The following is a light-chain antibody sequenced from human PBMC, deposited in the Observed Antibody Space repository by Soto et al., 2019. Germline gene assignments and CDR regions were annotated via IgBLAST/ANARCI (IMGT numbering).Light chain of an antibody. Sequence: ELTQPPSVSVAPGQTARITCGGNNIGSKSVHWYQQKPGQAPVLVVYDDCDRPSGIPERFSGSNSGNTATLTISRVEAGDEADYYCQVWDSSSDHYVFATGTKVTV. CDR3: QVWDSSSDHYV. J-gene: IGLJ1*01. CDR1: NIGSKS. V-gene: IGLV3-21*02. CDR2: DDC.